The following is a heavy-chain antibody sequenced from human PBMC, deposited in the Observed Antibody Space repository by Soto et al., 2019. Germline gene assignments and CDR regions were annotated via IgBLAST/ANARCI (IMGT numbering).Heavy chain of an antibody. CDR3: VGGTGY. CDR2: INSDGSST. V-gene: IGHV3-74*01. D-gene: IGHD1-1*01. J-gene: IGHJ4*02. Sequence: EVQVVAFGAGFVQPGGSLRLSCAGSGFTFSSYWMYWARQAPGKRLVWVSRINSDGSSTNYADSVKSRFTISRDNAKNPVHLQMNSLRAEDTAVYYCVGGTGYWGQGTLVTV. CDR1: GFTFSSYW.